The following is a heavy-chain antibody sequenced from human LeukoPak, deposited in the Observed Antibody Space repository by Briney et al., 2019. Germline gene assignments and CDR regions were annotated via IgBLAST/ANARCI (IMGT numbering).Heavy chain of an antibody. CDR2: INHSGST. Sequence: SETLSLTCAVYGGSFSGYYWSWIRQPPGKGLEWIGEINHSGSTNYNPSLKSRVTISVDTSKNQFSLKLSSVTAADTAVYYCARHRLWTQKWNGSGSYYYYYYMDVWGKGTTVTISS. V-gene: IGHV4-34*01. CDR1: GGSFSGYY. CDR3: ARHRLWTQKWNGSGSYYYYYYMDV. J-gene: IGHJ6*03. D-gene: IGHD3-10*01.